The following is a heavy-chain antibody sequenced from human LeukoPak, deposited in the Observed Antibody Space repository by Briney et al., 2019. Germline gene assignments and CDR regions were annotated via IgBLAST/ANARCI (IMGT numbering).Heavy chain of an antibody. CDR3: ARGSIARYCSGGSCYPASDY. Sequence: SETLSLTCAVSGGSVSSSNWWSWVRQPPGKGLEWIGEIYHSGSTNYNPSLKSRVTISVDKSKNQFSLKLSSVTAADTAVYYCARGSIARYCSGGSCYPASDYWGQGTLVTVSS. J-gene: IGHJ4*02. CDR1: GGSVSSSNW. CDR2: IYHSGST. D-gene: IGHD2-15*01. V-gene: IGHV4-4*02.